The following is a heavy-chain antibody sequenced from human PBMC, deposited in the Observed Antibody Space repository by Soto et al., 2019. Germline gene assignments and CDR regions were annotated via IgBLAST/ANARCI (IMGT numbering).Heavy chain of an antibody. CDR3: ARIRISRWAACPRYAFDI. Sequence: ASVKVSCKASGYTFTSYVISWVRQAPGQGLEWMGWISAYNGNTNYAQKLQGRVTITTDTSTSTAYMELRNLRSDDTAVYYCARIRISRWAACPRYAFDIWGQGTMVTVAS. CDR1: GYTFTSYV. J-gene: IGHJ3*02. D-gene: IGHD6-13*01. CDR2: ISAYNGNT. V-gene: IGHV1-18*04.